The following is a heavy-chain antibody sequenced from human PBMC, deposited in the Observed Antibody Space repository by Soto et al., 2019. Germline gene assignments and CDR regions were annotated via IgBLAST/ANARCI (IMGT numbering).Heavy chain of an antibody. Sequence: GGSLRLSCAASGFTFSSYWMHWVRQAPGKGLVWVSRINSDGSSTSYADSVKGRFTISRDNAKNTLYLQMNSLRAEDTAVYYCARGGYNRGHFDNWGQETPFTVSS. CDR2: INSDGSST. CDR3: ARGGYNRGHFDN. D-gene: IGHD5-12*01. CDR1: GFTFSSYW. J-gene: IGHJ4*02. V-gene: IGHV3-74*01.